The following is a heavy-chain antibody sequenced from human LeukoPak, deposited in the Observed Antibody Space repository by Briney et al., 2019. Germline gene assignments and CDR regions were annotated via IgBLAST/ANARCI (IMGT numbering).Heavy chain of an antibody. Sequence: PGGSLRLSCAASGFTFSSYGMHWVRQAPGKGLEWVTIIWSDGSNKYYADSVKGRFTISRDNSKTTLYLQMNSLRAEDTAVYYCARTPSVYYGSGNYFDYWGQGTLVTVSS. V-gene: IGHV3-33*01. J-gene: IGHJ4*02. CDR3: ARTPSVYYGSGNYFDY. CDR1: GFTFSSYG. D-gene: IGHD3-10*01. CDR2: IWSDGSNK.